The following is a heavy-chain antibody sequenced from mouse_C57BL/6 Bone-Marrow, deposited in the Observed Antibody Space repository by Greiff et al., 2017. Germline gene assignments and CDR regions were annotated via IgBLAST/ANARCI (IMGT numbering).Heavy chain of an antibody. CDR3: ATVYCGSGYFDV. D-gene: IGHD1-1*01. CDR2: IAPSDSYT. CDR1: GYTFTSYG. J-gene: IGHJ1*03. V-gene: IGHV1-69*01. Sequence: QVQLQQPGAELVMPGASVKLSCKASGYTFTSYGMHWVKQRPGQGLEWIGEIAPSDSYTNYNQKFKGKFTLTVDKSSSTAYMQLSSLTSDDSAVYYCATVYCGSGYFDVWGTGTTVTVSS.